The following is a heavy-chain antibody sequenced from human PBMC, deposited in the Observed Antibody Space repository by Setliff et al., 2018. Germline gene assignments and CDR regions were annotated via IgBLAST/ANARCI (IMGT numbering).Heavy chain of an antibody. V-gene: IGHV3-33*01. Sequence: SLRLSCVASGFTFSNYGMHWVRQAPGKGLEWVALIWNDGSTKFYGDSVKGRFTISRDNAKNSLYLKMNSLRAEDTAVYYCARGPTLIDSWGQGTLVTVSS. CDR1: GFTFSNYG. CDR3: ARGPTLIDS. J-gene: IGHJ4*02. D-gene: IGHD3-16*01. CDR2: IWNDGSTK.